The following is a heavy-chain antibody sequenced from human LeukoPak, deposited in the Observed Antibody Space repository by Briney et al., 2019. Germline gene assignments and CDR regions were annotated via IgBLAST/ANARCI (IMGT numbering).Heavy chain of an antibody. J-gene: IGHJ6*03. CDR2: SNAGNGNT. D-gene: IGHD6-19*01. CDR1: GYTFTSYA. CDR3: AKDHLWAVAGFYYYYYYMDV. V-gene: IGHV1-3*02. Sequence: ASVKVSCKASGYTFTSYAMHWVRQAPGQRLEWMGWSNAGNGNTKYSQEFQGRVTITRDTSASTAYMELSSLRAEDTAVYYCAKDHLWAVAGFYYYYYYMDVWGKGTTVTISS.